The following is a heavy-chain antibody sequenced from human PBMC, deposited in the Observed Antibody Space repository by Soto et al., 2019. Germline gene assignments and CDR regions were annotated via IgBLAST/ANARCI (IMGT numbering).Heavy chain of an antibody. Sequence: DVQLVESGGDLVQPGGSLRLSCAASGFTFGNYWMAWVRRAPGKGLEWVANIRGDGSREYYLDSVRGRFSVSRDNAQESLYLQMTGLRVEDTAVYYCARDVNYGDGTAYYDVFDIWGQGTVVTVSS. CDR3: ARDVNYGDGTAYYDVFDI. CDR2: IRGDGSRE. V-gene: IGHV3-7*05. D-gene: IGHD4-17*01. CDR1: GFTFGNYW. J-gene: IGHJ3*02.